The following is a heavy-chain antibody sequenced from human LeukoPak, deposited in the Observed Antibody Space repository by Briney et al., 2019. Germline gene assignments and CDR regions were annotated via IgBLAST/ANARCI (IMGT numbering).Heavy chain of an antibody. Sequence: GGSLRLSCAASGFTFSSYGMHWVRQAPGKGLEWVAFIRYDGSNTYHADSVKGRFTISRDNSKNTLYLQMNSLRAEDTAVYYCANDRGQGGYNYGDAFDMWGQGTMVTVSS. J-gene: IGHJ3*02. CDR3: ANDRGQGGYNYGDAFDM. D-gene: IGHD5-18*01. V-gene: IGHV3-30*02. CDR2: IRYDGSNT. CDR1: GFTFSSYG.